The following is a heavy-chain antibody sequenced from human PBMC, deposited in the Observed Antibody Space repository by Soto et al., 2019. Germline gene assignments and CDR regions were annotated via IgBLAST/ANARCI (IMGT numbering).Heavy chain of an antibody. V-gene: IGHV3-23*01. CDR2: ISGSGGST. Sequence: EVQLLESGGGLVQPGGSLRLSCAASGFTFSSYAMSWVRQAPGKGLEWVSAISGSGGSTYYADSVKGRFTISRDNSKNTLYLQMTGLRAEDTAVYYCAKAPGGAAAGNDFDYWGQGTLVTVSS. D-gene: IGHD6-13*01. CDR3: AKAPGGAAAGNDFDY. CDR1: GFTFSSYA. J-gene: IGHJ4*02.